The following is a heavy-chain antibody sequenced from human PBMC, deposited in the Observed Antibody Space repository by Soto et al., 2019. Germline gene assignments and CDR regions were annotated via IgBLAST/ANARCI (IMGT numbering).Heavy chain of an antibody. V-gene: IGHV1-69*02. CDR2: IIPILGIA. CDR3: ARVGVVAARSYNWFDP. CDR1: GGTFSSYT. Sequence: KVSCKASGGTFSSYTISWVRQAPGQGLEWMGRIIPILGIANYAQKFQGRVTITADKSTSTAYMELSSLRSEDTAVYYCARVGVVAARSYNWFDPWGQGTLVTVSS. J-gene: IGHJ5*02. D-gene: IGHD2-15*01.